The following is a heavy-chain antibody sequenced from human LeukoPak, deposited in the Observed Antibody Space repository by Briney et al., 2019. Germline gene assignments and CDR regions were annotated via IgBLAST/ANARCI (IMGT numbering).Heavy chain of an antibody. J-gene: IGHJ1*01. V-gene: IGHV4-59*02. CDR1: GASVGSSY. CDR2: VYHSGST. Sequence: SETLSLTCIVSGASVGSSYWSWIRQPPGKGLEWIGYVYHSGSTNYNPSLTNRITISADTSRNQFSLKLRSVTTADTAVYYCANSIDWDSEYFQSWGQGTLVTVSS. D-gene: IGHD6-19*01. CDR3: ANSIDWDSEYFQS.